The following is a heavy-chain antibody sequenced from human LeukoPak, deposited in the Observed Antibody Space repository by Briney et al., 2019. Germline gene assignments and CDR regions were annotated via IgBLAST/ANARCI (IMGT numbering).Heavy chain of an antibody. CDR2: FFPGDSDI. Sequence: GESLKISCKGSGYSFTNYWIGWVRQMPGKGLEWMGIFFPGDSDIRYSPSFQVQVTISADKSISTAYLQWSSLKASDTAMYYCARIMRPASSSWYRFYYYYYMDVWGKGTTVTVSS. CDR3: ARIMRPASSSWYRFYYYYYMDV. V-gene: IGHV5-51*01. D-gene: IGHD6-13*01. J-gene: IGHJ6*03. CDR1: GYSFTNYW.